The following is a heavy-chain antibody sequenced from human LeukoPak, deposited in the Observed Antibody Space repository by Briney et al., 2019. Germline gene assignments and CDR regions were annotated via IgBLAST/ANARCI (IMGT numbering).Heavy chain of an antibody. CDR1: GGSISDYD. CDR3: ARVLGRRQLFDY. Sequence: SETLSLTWTVSGGSISDYDWSWIRQPPGKGLEWIAYIYYSGSTNYNVSLKSRVTISVDTSKNQFSLKLNSVTAADTAVYYCARVLGRRQLFDYWGQGTLVTVSS. D-gene: IGHD1-1*01. CDR2: IYYSGST. V-gene: IGHV4-59*01. J-gene: IGHJ4*02.